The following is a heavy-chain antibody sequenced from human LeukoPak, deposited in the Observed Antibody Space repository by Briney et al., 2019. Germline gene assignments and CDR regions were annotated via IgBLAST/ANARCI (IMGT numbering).Heavy chain of an antibody. CDR3: ARATPITIFGVVIIGAFDI. D-gene: IGHD3-3*01. V-gene: IGHV3-53*01. J-gene: IGHJ3*02. CDR2: IYSGGST. Sequence: PGGSLRLSCAASGFTVSSNYMSWVRQAPGKGLEWVSVIYSGGSTYYADSVKGRFTISRDNSKNTLYLQMNSLRAEDTAVYYCARATPITIFGVVIIGAFDIWGQGTMVTVSS. CDR1: GFTVSSNY.